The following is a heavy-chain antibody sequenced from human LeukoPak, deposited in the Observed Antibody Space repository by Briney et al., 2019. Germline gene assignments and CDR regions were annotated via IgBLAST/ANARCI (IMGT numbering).Heavy chain of an antibody. V-gene: IGHV1-69*04. CDR2: IIPILGIA. CDR3: ARGFRKQLADLDY. J-gene: IGHJ4*02. CDR1: GGTFSSYA. Sequence: ASVKVSCKASGGTFSSYAISWVRQAPGQGLEWMGRIIPILGIANYAQKFQGRVTITADKSTSTAYMELSSLRSEDTAVYYCARGFRKQLADLDYWGQGTLATVSS. D-gene: IGHD6-6*01.